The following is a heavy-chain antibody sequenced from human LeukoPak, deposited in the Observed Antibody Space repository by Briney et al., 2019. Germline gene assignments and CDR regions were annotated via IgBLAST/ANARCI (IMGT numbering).Heavy chain of an antibody. CDR3: AKRGGYYFDS. CDR1: GFTFSSYA. D-gene: IGHD5-24*01. J-gene: IGHJ4*02. Sequence: PGGSLRLSCSASGFTFSSYAMHWVRQAPGKGLEYVSAISSNGGSTYYADSGKGRFTISRDNSQNTLHLQMNSLRAEDTAVYYCAKRGGYYFDSWGQGTLVTVSS. CDR2: ISSNGGST. V-gene: IGHV3-64*04.